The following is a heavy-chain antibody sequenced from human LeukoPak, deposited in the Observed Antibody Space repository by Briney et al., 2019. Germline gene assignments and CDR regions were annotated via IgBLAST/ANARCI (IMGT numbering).Heavy chain of an antibody. CDR1: GGSISSFY. J-gene: IGHJ6*03. V-gene: IGHV4-39*01. D-gene: IGHD6-13*01. CDR3: ARLRSSSWYVGADYYYYYMDV. Sequence: SETLSLTCTVSGGSISSFYWGWVRQPPGKGLEWIGSIYYSGSTYYNPSLKSRVTISVDTSKNQFSLKLSSVTAADTAVYYCARLRSSSWYVGADYYYYYMDVWGKGTTVTISS. CDR2: IYYSGST.